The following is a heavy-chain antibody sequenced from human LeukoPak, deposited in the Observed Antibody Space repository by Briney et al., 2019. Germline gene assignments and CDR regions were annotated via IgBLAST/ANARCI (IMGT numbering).Heavy chain of an antibody. CDR1: GFTFSSYA. J-gene: IGHJ4*02. V-gene: IGHV3-23*01. D-gene: IGHD3-22*01. CDR3: AKDHLTYYYDSSGYLY. CDR2: ISGSGGST. Sequence: GGSLRLSCAASGFTFSSYAMSWVRQAPGKGLEWVSAISGSGGSTYYADSVKGRFTISRDNSKNTLYLQMNSLRAEDTAVHYCAKDHLTYYYDSSGYLYWGQGTLVTVSS.